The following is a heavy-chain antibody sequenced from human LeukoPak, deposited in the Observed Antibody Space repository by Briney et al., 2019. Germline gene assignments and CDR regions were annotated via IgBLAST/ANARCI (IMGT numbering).Heavy chain of an antibody. J-gene: IGHJ2*01. Sequence: ASVKVSCKASGYSFTSYYMHWVRQAPGQRLEWMGIINPSGGSTSYAQKFQGRVTMTRDKSTSTVYMELSSLRSEDTAVYYCARDLGGGSYGWGKFDLWGRGTLVAVSS. CDR1: GYSFTSYY. V-gene: IGHV1-46*01. CDR2: INPSGGST. D-gene: IGHD3-10*01. CDR3: ARDLGGGSYGWGKFDL.